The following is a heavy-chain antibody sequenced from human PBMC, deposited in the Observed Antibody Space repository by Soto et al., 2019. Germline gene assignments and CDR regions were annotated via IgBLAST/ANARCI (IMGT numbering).Heavy chain of an antibody. D-gene: IGHD3-9*01. J-gene: IGHJ4*02. CDR2: IYYSGST. Sequence: SETLSLTCTVSGGSISSSTYYWGWIRQPPGEGLEWIGSIYYSGSTYYNPSLKSRVTISVDTSKNQFSLKLSSVTAADTAVYYCARLGTGYDILTGYYKEYYFDYWGQGTLVTVSS. CDR3: ARLGTGYDILTGYYKEYYFDY. V-gene: IGHV4-39*01. CDR1: GGSISSSTYY.